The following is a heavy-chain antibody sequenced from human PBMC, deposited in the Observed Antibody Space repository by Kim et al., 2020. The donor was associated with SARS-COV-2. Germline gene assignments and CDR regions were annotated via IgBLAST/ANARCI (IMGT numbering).Heavy chain of an antibody. CDR2: GTT. CDR3: TSAMVELLN. Sequence: GTTDYAAPVKGRFTISRDDSKNTLYLQMNSLKTEDTAVYYCTSAMVELLNWGQGTLVTVSS. D-gene: IGHD3-10*01. V-gene: IGHV3-15*01. J-gene: IGHJ4*02.